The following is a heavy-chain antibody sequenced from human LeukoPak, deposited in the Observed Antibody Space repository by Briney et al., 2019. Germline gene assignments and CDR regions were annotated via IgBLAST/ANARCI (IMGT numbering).Heavy chain of an antibody. J-gene: IGHJ3*02. CDR3: ARARYCSSTSCYPGDI. CDR1: GYTFTGYY. CDR2: INPNSGGT. V-gene: IGHV1-2*02. Sequence: ASVKVSCKASGYTFTGYYMHWVRQAPGQGLEWMGWINPNSGGTNYAQKFQGRVTMTRATSISTAYMELSRLRSDDTAVYYCARARYCSSTSCYPGDIWGQGTMGTVSS. D-gene: IGHD2-2*01.